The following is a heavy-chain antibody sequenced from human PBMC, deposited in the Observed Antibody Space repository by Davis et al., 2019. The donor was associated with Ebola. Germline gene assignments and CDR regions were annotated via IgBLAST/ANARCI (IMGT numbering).Heavy chain of an antibody. CDR2: VSGSGATS. J-gene: IGHJ6*02. CDR3: ARDSSIVRDRLDV. D-gene: IGHD3-16*02. CDR1: GFTFRDYG. Sequence: GGSLRLSCAASGFTFRDYGMNWVRQVPGKGLQWVSYVSGSGATSYYADSVKGRFTVFRDNSKNMLFLQMNNLRVDDTAVYYCARDSSIVRDRLDVWGQGTTVTVSS. V-gene: IGHV3-23*01.